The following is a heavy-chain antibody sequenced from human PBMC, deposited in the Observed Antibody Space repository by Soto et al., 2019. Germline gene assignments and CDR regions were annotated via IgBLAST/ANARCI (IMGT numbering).Heavy chain of an antibody. CDR3: AGEATWQQLVGAFDI. CDR2: ISSSGSTI. D-gene: IGHD6-13*01. J-gene: IGHJ3*02. V-gene: IGHV3-48*03. CDR1: GFTFSSYE. Sequence: EVQLVESGGGLVQPGGSLRLSCAASGFTFSSYEMNWVRQAPGKGLEWVSYISSSGSTIYYADSVKGRFTISRDNAKNSLYLQMNRLRVEDTAVYYCAGEATWQQLVGAFDIWGQGTMVTVSS.